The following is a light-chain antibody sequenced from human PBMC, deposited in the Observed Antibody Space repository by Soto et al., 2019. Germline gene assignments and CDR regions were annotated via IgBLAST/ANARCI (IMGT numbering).Light chain of an antibody. J-gene: IGLJ1*01. Sequence: QSVLTQPRSVSGSPGQSVTISCTGTSSDVGIYNYVSWYQQHPGKAHKLMIYDVTKRPSGVPDRFSGSKSGNTASLTISGLQAEDEADYYCCSYAGSYTLYVFGTGTKVTVL. CDR1: SSDVGIYNY. V-gene: IGLV2-11*01. CDR3: CSYAGSYTLYV. CDR2: DVT.